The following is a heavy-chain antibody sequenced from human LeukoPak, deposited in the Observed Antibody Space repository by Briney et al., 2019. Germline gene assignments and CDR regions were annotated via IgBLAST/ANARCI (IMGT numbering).Heavy chain of an antibody. CDR1: GGSISSYY. CDR3: ARSLRILEGAFDI. Sequence: SETLSLTCTVSGGSISSYYWSWIRQPPGKGLEWIGYIYYSGSTNYNPSLKSRVTISVDTSKNQFSLKLSSVTAAGTAVYYCARSLRILEGAFDIWGQGTMVTVSS. D-gene: IGHD3-3*01. CDR2: IYYSGST. J-gene: IGHJ3*02. V-gene: IGHV4-59*01.